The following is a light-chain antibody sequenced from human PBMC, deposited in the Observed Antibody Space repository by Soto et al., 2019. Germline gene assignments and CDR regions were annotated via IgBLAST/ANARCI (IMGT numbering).Light chain of an antibody. V-gene: IGLV6-57*04. CDR1: SGSFASNS. CDR2: EDN. CDR3: QSYDSSIVV. J-gene: IGLJ3*02. Sequence: NFMLTQPHSVSESPGKTVTISCTRSSGSFASNSVRWFQQRPGSAPTTVIYEDNQRPSGVPDRFSGSIDSSSNSASLTISGLNTEDEADYYCQSYDSSIVVFGGGTKLTVL.